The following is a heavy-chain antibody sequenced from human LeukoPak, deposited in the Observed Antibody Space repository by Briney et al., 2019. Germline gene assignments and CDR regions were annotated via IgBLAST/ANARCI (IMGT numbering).Heavy chain of an antibody. CDR2: ISYDGSNK. CDR3: ARSNYHGSGSYPEV. V-gene: IGHV3-30*04. CDR1: GFTFSSYA. D-gene: IGHD3-10*01. Sequence: GGSLRLSCAASGFTFSSYAMHWVRQAPGKGLEWVAVISYDGSNKYYADSVKARFTISRDNSKSTLWLQMSSLRAEDTAVYYCARSNYHGSGSYPEVWGQGTTVTVSS. J-gene: IGHJ6*02.